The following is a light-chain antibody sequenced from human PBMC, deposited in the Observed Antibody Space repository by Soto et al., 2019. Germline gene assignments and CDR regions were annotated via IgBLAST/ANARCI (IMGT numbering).Light chain of an antibody. J-gene: IGKJ5*01. Sequence: EIVMTQSPATLSVSPGERATLSCRASQRVSRNLAWYQQKPGQAPRLLIYDASTRATGIPDRFSGSGSGTDFTLTISRLEPEDFAVYYCQQYGSSPITFGQGTRLEI. V-gene: IGKV3-20*01. CDR3: QQYGSSPIT. CDR1: QRVSRN. CDR2: DAS.